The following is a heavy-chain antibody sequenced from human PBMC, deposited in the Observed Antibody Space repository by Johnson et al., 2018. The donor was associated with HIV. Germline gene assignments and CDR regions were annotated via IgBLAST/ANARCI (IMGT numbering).Heavy chain of an antibody. J-gene: IGHJ3*02. CDR1: GFTFRSYP. Sequence: QVQLVESGGGVVHPGRSLRLSCAASGFTFRSYPMNWVRQAPGKGLEWVAFVSYDESSKYYRDSVKGRFTISRDNSKNTLYLQMNSLRADDTAVYYCAREGGAAAPDAFDIWGQGTMVTVSS. CDR2: VSYDESSK. D-gene: IGHD2-2*01. V-gene: IGHV3-30*04. CDR3: AREGGAAAPDAFDI.